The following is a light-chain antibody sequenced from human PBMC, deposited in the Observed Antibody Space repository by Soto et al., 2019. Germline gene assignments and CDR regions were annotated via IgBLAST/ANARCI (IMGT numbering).Light chain of an antibody. Sequence: EIVLRQSPGTLSLSPGERSTLSWRASQSVSSTYLAWYQQKPGQAPRLLIYGASSRATGIPDRFSGSGSGTDFTLTISRLEPEDFAMYYCQQFDRSRWTFGQGTKVDIK. J-gene: IGKJ1*01. V-gene: IGKV3-20*01. CDR2: GAS. CDR3: QQFDRSRWT. CDR1: QSVSSTY.